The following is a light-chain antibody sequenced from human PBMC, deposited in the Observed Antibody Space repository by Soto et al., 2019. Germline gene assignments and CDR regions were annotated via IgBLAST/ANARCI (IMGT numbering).Light chain of an antibody. V-gene: IGKV1-13*02. CDR3: QQSYSCPCT. CDR2: DAS. J-gene: IGKJ3*01. CDR1: QDISRA. Sequence: AIQLTKSPSSLSASVGDRVTITCRVSQDISRALVWYQQKPGRAPRLLIYDASTLESGVPSRFSGSESGTDFILTLSSLQPEDFATYYCQQSYSCPCTFGPGTKVDLK.